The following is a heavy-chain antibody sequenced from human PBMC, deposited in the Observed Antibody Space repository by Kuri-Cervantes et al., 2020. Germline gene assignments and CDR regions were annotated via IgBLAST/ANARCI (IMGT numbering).Heavy chain of an antibody. V-gene: IGHV5-51*01. CDR1: GCSFTNYW. Sequence: GESLKISWKASGCSFTNYWIGWVRQMPGKGLELMGIIYPPDSDTRYSPSFQGQVIISADRSISTAYLQWSSLKASDTAIYYCARRVTEVTTGGNWFDPWGEGTLVTVSS. D-gene: IGHD4-17*01. J-gene: IGHJ5*02. CDR3: ARRVTEVTTGGNWFDP. CDR2: IYPPDSDT.